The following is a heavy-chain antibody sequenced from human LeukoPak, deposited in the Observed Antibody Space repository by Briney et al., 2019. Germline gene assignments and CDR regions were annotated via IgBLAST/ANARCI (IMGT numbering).Heavy chain of an antibody. CDR2: ISGSGGST. Sequence: GGSLRLSCAASGFSFKDYWMSWVRQAPGKGLEWVSAISGSGGSTYYADSVKGRFTISRDDSKNTLDLQMNSLRVEDTAVYYCAKCRTPTYYDAFDIWGQGTVVTVSS. CDR1: GFSFKDYW. D-gene: IGHD1-26*01. J-gene: IGHJ3*02. CDR3: AKCRTPTYYDAFDI. V-gene: IGHV3-23*01.